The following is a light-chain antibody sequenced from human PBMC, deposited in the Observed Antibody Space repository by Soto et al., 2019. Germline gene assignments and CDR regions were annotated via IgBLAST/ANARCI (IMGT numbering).Light chain of an antibody. CDR3: QQFDSLPLT. J-gene: IGKJ3*01. Sequence: DIQMTQSPSSLSASVGDRVTITCQASQDINNYLNWYQQKPGKAPKLLIYDASNLETGVPSRFSGSGAGTDFTFIFSSLQPEDIATYYCQQFDSLPLTFGPGTKVNIK. V-gene: IGKV1-33*01. CDR2: DAS. CDR1: QDINNY.